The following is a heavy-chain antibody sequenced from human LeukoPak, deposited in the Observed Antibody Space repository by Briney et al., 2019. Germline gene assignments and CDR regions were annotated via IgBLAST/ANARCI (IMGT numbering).Heavy chain of an antibody. V-gene: IGHV1-2*02. D-gene: IGHD2-15*01. CDR2: INPNSGGT. J-gene: IGHJ3*02. Sequence: ASVKVSCKASGYTFTGYYMHWVRQAPGQGLEWMGWINPNSGGTNYALKFQGRVTMTRDTSISTAYMELSRLRSDDTAVYYCAREGRGWAFDIWGQGTMVTVSS. CDR1: GYTFTGYY. CDR3: AREGRGWAFDI.